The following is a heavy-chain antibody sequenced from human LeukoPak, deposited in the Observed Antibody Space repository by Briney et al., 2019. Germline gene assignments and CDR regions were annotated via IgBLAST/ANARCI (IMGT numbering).Heavy chain of an antibody. V-gene: IGHV3-23*01. Sequence: GGSLRLSCAASGFTFSNWAMSWVRQAPGKGLEWVSGFTRNDETTSYADSVKGRFTISRDNSKKTLYLQMNSLRVEDTAVYYCLTVVETTIAAFDIWGQGTMVTVSS. CDR1: GFTFSNWA. D-gene: IGHD1-26*01. CDR3: LTVVETTIAAFDI. CDR2: FTRNDETT. J-gene: IGHJ3*02.